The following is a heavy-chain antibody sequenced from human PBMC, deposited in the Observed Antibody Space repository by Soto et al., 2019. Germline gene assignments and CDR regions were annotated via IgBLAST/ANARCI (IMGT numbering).Heavy chain of an antibody. CDR1: GFTFSSYS. Sequence: GGSLRLSCAASGFTFSSYSMNWVRQAPGKGLEWVSSISSSSSYIYYADSVKGRFTISRDNAKNSLYLQMNSLGAEDTAVYYCARDPVIYCSSTSCYNRDYYYYGMDVWGQGTTVTVSS. J-gene: IGHJ6*02. V-gene: IGHV3-21*01. D-gene: IGHD2-2*02. CDR2: ISSSSSYI. CDR3: ARDPVIYCSSTSCYNRDYYYYGMDV.